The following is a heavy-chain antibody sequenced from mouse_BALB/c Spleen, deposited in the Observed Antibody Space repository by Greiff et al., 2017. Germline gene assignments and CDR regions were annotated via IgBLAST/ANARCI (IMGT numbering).Heavy chain of an antibody. V-gene: IGHV2-5-1*01. CDR2: IWRGGST. Sequence: QVQLQQSGPSLVQPSQSLSITCTVSGFSLTSYGVHWVRQSPGKGLEWLGVIWRGGSTDYNAAFMSRLSITKDNSKSQVFFKMNSLQADDTAIYYCAKKEGPYYGLYYYAMDYCGQGTSVTVSS. D-gene: IGHD2-10*01. CDR3: AKKEGPYYGLYYYAMDY. CDR1: GFSLTSYG. J-gene: IGHJ4*01.